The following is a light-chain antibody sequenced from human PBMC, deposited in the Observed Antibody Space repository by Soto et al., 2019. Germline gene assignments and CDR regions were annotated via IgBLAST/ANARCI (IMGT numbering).Light chain of an antibody. V-gene: IGLV2-8*01. CDR3: SSYGGRSNLV. Sequence: QSALTQPPSASGSPGQSVTISCTGTSSDVGAYKFVSWYLLHPGKAPKLMIYEVNVRPSGVPDRFSGSKSGNTASLTVSGLQVEDEADYYCSSYGGRSNLVFGGGTKLTVL. CDR1: SSDVGAYKF. J-gene: IGLJ2*01. CDR2: EVN.